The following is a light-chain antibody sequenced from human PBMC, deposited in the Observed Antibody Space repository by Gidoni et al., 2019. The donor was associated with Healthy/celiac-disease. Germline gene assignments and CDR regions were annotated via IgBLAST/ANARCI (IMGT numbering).Light chain of an antibody. J-gene: IGKJ2*01. V-gene: IGKV2-28*01. CDR3: MQALQTPYT. CDR2: LGS. Sequence: DIVMTQSPLSLLVTPGEPASISCRSSQSLLHSNGYNYLDWYLQKPGQSPQLLIYLGSNRASGVPDRFSGSGSGTDFTLKISRVEDEDVGVYYCMQALQTPYTFGQGTKLEIK. CDR1: QSLLHSNGYNY.